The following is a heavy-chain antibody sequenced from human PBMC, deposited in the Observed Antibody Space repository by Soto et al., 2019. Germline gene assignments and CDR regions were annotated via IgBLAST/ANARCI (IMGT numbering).Heavy chain of an antibody. CDR3: AKGRRVGISSTLDL. CDR1: GFTFSHFA. Sequence: GESLKISCAASGFTFSHFAMSWVRQRPGKGLEWISGISGSGSRTYGADSVQGRFSIARDNPNSTLYLQMDSLRVEDTAVYYCAKGRRVGISSTLDLWGQGTLVTVSS. J-gene: IGHJ5*02. V-gene: IGHV3-23*01. CDR2: ISGSGSRT. D-gene: IGHD2-2*01.